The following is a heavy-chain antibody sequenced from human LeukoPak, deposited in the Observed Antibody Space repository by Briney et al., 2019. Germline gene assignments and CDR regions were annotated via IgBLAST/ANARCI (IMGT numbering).Heavy chain of an antibody. J-gene: IGHJ4*02. Sequence: PGGSLRLSCAASGFTFGSYSMTWVRQAPGKGLEWVSSISGSGGSTYYADSVKGRFTISRDNSKKTLYLQMNSLRAEDTAVYYCASDALDYWGQGTLVTVSS. CDR1: GFTFGSYS. CDR3: ASDALDY. CDR2: ISGSGGST. V-gene: IGHV3-23*01.